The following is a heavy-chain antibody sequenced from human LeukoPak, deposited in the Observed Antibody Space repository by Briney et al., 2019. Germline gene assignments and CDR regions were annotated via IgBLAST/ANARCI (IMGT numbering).Heavy chain of an antibody. CDR1: GFTFSTLW. CDR3: ARELGSYEGGYYGMDV. V-gene: IGHV3-7*01. J-gene: IGHJ6*02. D-gene: IGHD1-26*01. Sequence: GGSLRLSCAASGFTFSTLWMSWVRQAPGKGLEWVANINEDGSEKNYVESLKGRFTISRDNAKNSLYLQMNSLRAEDTALYYCARELGSYEGGYYGMDVWGQGTTVTVSS. CDR2: INEDGSEK.